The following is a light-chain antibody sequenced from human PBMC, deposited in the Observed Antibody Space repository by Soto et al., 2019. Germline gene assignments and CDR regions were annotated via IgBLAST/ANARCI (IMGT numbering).Light chain of an antibody. CDR2: WAS. Sequence: DIVMTQSPDSLAVSLGERATINCKSSQSVLHSSNNKNYLVWYQQKPGQPPKLLIYWASTQESGVPDRFSGSGSGTDFTLTISSLQAEDVAVYYCQQYYRSPQTFGQGTRVEIK. J-gene: IGKJ1*01. CDR3: QQYYRSPQT. CDR1: QSVLHSSNNKNY. V-gene: IGKV4-1*01.